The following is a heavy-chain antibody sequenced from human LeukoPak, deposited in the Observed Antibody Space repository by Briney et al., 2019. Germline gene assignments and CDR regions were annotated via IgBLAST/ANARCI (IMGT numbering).Heavy chain of an antibody. J-gene: IGHJ4*02. Sequence: GGSLRLSCAVSGFTFNNYWMSWVRQAPGKGLEWVANITPDGSDRYYVDSLKGRVTISRDNTKSSLYLQLNSLRAEDTAVYYCAKHYDSSGYYAGCGPDYWGQGTLVTVSS. CDR2: ITPDGSDR. CDR3: AKHYDSSGYYAGCGPDY. V-gene: IGHV3-7*01. CDR1: GFTFNNYW. D-gene: IGHD3-22*01.